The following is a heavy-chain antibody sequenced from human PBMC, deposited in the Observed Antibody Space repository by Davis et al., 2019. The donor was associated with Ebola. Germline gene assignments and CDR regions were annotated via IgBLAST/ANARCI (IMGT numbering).Heavy chain of an antibody. Sequence: PGGSLRLSCVASGFTFSDYYMSWIRQAPGKGLEWVSYISSSGSTIYYADSVKGRFTISRDNSKNTLYLQMNSLRAEDTAVYYCARLDYGDYPFNWFNPWGQGTLVTVSS. CDR2: ISSSGSTI. CDR3: ARLDYGDYPFNWFNP. CDR1: GFTFSDYY. D-gene: IGHD4-17*01. J-gene: IGHJ5*02. V-gene: IGHV3-11*04.